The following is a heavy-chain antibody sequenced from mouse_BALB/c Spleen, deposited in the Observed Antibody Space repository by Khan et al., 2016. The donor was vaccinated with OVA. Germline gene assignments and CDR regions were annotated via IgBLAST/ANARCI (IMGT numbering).Heavy chain of an antibody. CDR1: GYSITSDYA. CDR2: ISYSGST. CDR3: ARDGSRYNYAMDY. D-gene: IGHD2-3*01. V-gene: IGHV3-2*02. Sequence: EVQLQQSGPGLVKPSQSLSLTCTVTGYSITSDYAWNWIRQFPGNKLEWMGYISYSGSTSYNPSLKSRISITRYTSKNQFFLQLNSVTTEDTATYYCARDGSRYNYAMDYWGQGTAVTVSS. J-gene: IGHJ4*01.